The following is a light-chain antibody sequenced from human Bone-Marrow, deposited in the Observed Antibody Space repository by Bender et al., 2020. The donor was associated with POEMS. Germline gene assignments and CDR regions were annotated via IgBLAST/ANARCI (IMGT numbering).Light chain of an antibody. J-gene: IGLJ1*01. V-gene: IGLV2-14*01. CDR3: CSYAGRNNYV. Sequence: QSALTQPASVSGSPGQSVTISCTGSSSDVAGYHYVSWYQQHPGKAPKLMIFDVSNRPSGVSNRFSGSKSGNAASLTISGLQAEDEADFYCCSYAGRNNYVFGTGTKVTVL. CDR1: SSDVAGYHY. CDR2: DVS.